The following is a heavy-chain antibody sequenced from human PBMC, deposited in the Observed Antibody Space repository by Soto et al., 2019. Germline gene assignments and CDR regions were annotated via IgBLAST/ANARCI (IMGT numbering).Heavy chain of an antibody. J-gene: IGHJ4*02. CDR1: GASFSGYY. V-gene: IGHV4-34*01. Sequence: XXTLSLPFAVYGASFSGYYWGWIRQPPGKGLEWIGEINYTGSTNYNPSLKSRVTISVDTSKNQFSLKLSSVTAADTAVYYCARGRHFYAVDYWGQGTLVTV. D-gene: IGHD3-10*01. CDR3: ARGRHFYAVDY. CDR2: INYTGST.